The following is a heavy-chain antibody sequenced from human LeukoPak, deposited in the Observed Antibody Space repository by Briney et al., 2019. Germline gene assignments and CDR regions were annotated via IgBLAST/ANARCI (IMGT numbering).Heavy chain of an antibody. D-gene: IGHD1-26*01. CDR2: INSDGSST. CDR1: GFTFSNYW. Sequence: QPGGSLRLSCAASGFTFSNYWMPWVRQAPGKGLVWVSRINSDGSSTSYADSVKGRFTISRDNAKNTLYLQMNSLRAEDTAVYYCARVSSGSYFGYYYYYMDVWGKGTTVTVSS. J-gene: IGHJ6*03. CDR3: ARVSSGSYFGYYYYYMDV. V-gene: IGHV3-74*01.